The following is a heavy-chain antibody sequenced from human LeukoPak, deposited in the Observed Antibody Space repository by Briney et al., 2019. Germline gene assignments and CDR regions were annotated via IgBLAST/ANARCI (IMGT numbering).Heavy chain of an antibody. CDR1: GFTFSSYA. CDR2: ISGSGGST. Sequence: PGGSLRLSCAASGFTFSSYAMSWVRQAPGKGLEWVSAISGSGGSTYYADSVEGRFTISRDNSKNTLYLQMNSLRTEDTAVYYCAKGLVRGKGAAGTSFDYWGQGTLVTVSS. D-gene: IGHD6-13*01. V-gene: IGHV3-23*01. J-gene: IGHJ4*02. CDR3: AKGLVRGKGAAGTSFDY.